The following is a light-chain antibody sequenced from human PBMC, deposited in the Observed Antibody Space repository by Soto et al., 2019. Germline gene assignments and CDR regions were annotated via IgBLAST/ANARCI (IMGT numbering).Light chain of an antibody. Sequence: EIVLTQSPGTLSLSPGERATLSCRASQTISSSFLAWYQQKPGQAPRLLIYRASRSAPGIPDRFSGSGSWADFTLPISRLEPADFAVYYCYLFGSAPLDTFGPGTKVEIK. V-gene: IGKV3-20*01. CDR1: QTISSSF. J-gene: IGKJ3*01. CDR3: YLFGSAPLDT. CDR2: RAS.